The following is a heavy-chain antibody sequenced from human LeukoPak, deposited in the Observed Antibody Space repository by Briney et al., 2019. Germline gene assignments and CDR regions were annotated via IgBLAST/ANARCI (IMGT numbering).Heavy chain of an antibody. J-gene: IGHJ3*02. CDR3: ARDVNYYGSGLLDAFDI. CDR2: ISGSGGST. V-gene: IGHV3-23*01. D-gene: IGHD3-10*01. Sequence: GGSLRLSCAASGFTFSSYAMSWVRQAPGKGLEWVSAISGSGGSTYYADSVKGRFTISRDNSKNTLYLQMNSLRAEDTAVYYCARDVNYYGSGLLDAFDIWGQGTMVTVSS. CDR1: GFTFSSYA.